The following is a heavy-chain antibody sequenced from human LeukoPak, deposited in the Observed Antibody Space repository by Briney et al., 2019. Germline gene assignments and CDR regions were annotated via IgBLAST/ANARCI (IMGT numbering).Heavy chain of an antibody. CDR2: IYYRGST. V-gene: IGHV4-59*01. Sequence: SETLSLTCTVSGGSISSYYWSWIRQPPGKGLEWIGYIYYRGSTNYNPSLKSRVTISVDTSKNQFSLKLSSVTAADTAVYYCARGDYYGSGSSPAFDYWGQGTLVTVSS. D-gene: IGHD3-10*01. CDR1: GGSISSYY. J-gene: IGHJ4*02. CDR3: ARGDYYGSGSSPAFDY.